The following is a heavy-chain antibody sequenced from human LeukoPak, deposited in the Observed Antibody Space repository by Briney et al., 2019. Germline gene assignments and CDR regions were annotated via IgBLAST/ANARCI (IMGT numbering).Heavy chain of an antibody. CDR2: IYYSGST. J-gene: IGHJ4*02. Sequence: SETLSLTCTVSGGSISSSSYYWGWIRQPPGKGLEWIGSIYYSGSTYYNPPLKSRVTISVDTSKNQFSLKLSSVTAADTAVYYCARHRSKWLQSSFDYWGQGTLVTVSS. CDR1: GGSISSSSYY. D-gene: IGHD5-24*01. CDR3: ARHRSKWLQSSFDY. V-gene: IGHV4-39*01.